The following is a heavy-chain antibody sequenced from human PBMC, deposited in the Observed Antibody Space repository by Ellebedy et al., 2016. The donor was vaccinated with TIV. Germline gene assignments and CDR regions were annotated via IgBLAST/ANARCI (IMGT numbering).Heavy chain of an antibody. J-gene: IGHJ2*01. V-gene: IGHV3-30-3*01. Sequence: GESLKISCAASGFAFTTYAMHWVRQAPGKGLEWVAVVSYDGSNRYSTDSVKGRFTISRDNTRNTLYLQLSSLRAEDTALYFCTRIKTNWYFNLWGRGTLVTVSS. CDR1: GFAFTTYA. CDR2: VSYDGSNR. CDR3: TRIKTNWYFNL.